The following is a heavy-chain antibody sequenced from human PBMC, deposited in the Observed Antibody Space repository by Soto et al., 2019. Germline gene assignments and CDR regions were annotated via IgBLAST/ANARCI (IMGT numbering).Heavy chain of an antibody. CDR3: ARAHYHDSSGYPNYNWFDP. CDR2: IIPIFGTA. Sequence: QVQLVQSGAEVKKPGSSVKVSCKASGGTFSSYAISWVRQAPGQGLEWMGGIIPIFGTANYAQKFQGRVTITADESTGTAYMELSSLTSEDTAVYYCARAHYHDSSGYPNYNWFDPWGQGTLATVSS. CDR1: GGTFSSYA. J-gene: IGHJ5*02. D-gene: IGHD3-22*01. V-gene: IGHV1-69*12.